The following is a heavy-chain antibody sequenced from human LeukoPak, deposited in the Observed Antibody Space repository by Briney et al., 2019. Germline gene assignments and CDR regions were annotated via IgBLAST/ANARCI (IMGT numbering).Heavy chain of an antibody. V-gene: IGHV1-18*01. D-gene: IGHD2-2*01. CDR1: GYTFTSYG. CDR3: ARDVSREYQLLTDFDY. Sequence: GASVKVSCKATGYTFTSYGISWVRQAPGQGLEWMGWISAYNGNTNYAQKLQGRVTMTTDTSTSTAYMELRSLRSDDTAVYYCARDVSREYQLLTDFDYWGQGTLVTVSS. CDR2: ISAYNGNT. J-gene: IGHJ4*02.